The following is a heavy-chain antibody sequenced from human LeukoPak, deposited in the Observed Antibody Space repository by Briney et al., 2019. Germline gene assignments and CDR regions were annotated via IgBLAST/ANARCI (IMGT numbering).Heavy chain of an antibody. J-gene: IGHJ4*02. CDR1: GYTFTSYG. CDR2: ISAYNGNT. V-gene: IGHV1-18*01. CDR3: ARVPSHDYSSQYYFDY. Sequence: GASVKVSCKASGYTFTSYGISWVRQAPGQGLEWMGWISAYNGNTNYAQKLQGRVTMTTDTSTSTAYMELRSLRSDDTAVYYCARVPSHDYSSQYYFDYWGQGTLVTVSS. D-gene: IGHD4-11*01.